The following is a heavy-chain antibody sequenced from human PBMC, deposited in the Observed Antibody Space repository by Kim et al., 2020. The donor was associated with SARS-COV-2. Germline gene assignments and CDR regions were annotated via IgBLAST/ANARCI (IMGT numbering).Heavy chain of an antibody. CDR3: ARMDSGYEVDAFDV. CDR2: ISSSSLYT. D-gene: IGHD5-12*01. V-gene: IGHV3-11*06. J-gene: IGHJ3*01. CDR1: GFTFSDYY. Sequence: GGSLRLSCAASGFTFSDYYMSWIRQAPGKGLEWVSHISSSSLYTSYADSVKGRFTISRDNARNSVALQMNSLKAEDTAVYFCARMDSGYEVDAFDVWGQG.